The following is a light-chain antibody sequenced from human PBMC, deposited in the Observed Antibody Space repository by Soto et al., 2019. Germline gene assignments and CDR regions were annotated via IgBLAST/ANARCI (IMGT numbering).Light chain of an antibody. V-gene: IGKV3-20*01. J-gene: IGKJ5*01. CDR2: DAS. CDR1: QSVTSN. Sequence: VMTQSPSTLSVSPGQRPPLSCWASQSVTSNLAWYHQKPGQAPRLLISDASTRATGIPDRFSGSGSGTDFTLTISRLEPEDFAVYYCQQYGSPPITFGQGTRLEIK. CDR3: QQYGSPPIT.